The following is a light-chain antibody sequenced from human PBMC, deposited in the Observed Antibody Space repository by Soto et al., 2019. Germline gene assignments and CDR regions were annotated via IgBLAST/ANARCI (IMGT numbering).Light chain of an antibody. V-gene: IGKV1-5*03. CDR2: KTS. CDR3: QEYNTNSRT. Sequence: IQMTQSPSTLSASVGDTVTITCRASESIYGWLAWYKQIPGKAPQLLMYKTSTLQSGVPSRFSGSGSGAEYTLTISSLQPDDFATYYCQEYNTNSRTFGQGTRVENK. CDR1: ESIYGW. J-gene: IGKJ1*01.